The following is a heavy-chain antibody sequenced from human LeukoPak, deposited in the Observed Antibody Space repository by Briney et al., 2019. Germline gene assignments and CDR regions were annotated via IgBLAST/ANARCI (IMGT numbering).Heavy chain of an antibody. D-gene: IGHD3-16*01. CDR3: ARGQSWRLGTSDI. V-gene: IGHV3-74*01. J-gene: IGHJ3*02. CDR1: GFTFSSYW. CDR2: INSDGSNT. Sequence: GGSLRLSCAASGFTFSSYWMHWVRQTPGKGLVWVSRINSDGSNTNYADSVKGRFTISRDNAKNSLYLQMNSLRAEDTAVYYCARGQSWRLGTSDIWGQGTMVTVSS.